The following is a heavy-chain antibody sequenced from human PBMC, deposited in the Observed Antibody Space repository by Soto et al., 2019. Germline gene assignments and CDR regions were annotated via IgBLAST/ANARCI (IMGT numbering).Heavy chain of an antibody. Sequence: QVQLVQSGAEVKKPGASVKVSCKASGYTFISYGISWVRQAPGQGLEWMGCISAYNGNTNYAQKVQGRVTMTSDTSTTTAYMELRSLRSDDTAVYYCARDFRAGIYYGSGSSIDYWGQGTLATVSS. V-gene: IGHV1-18*01. J-gene: IGHJ4*02. D-gene: IGHD3-10*01. CDR2: ISAYNGNT. CDR3: ARDFRAGIYYGSGSSIDY. CDR1: GYTFISYG.